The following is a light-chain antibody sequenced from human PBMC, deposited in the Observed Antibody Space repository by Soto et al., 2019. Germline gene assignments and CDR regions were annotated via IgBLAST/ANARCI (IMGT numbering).Light chain of an antibody. V-gene: IGKV1-5*01. CDR2: DAS. J-gene: IGKJ1*01. Sequence: DIQMTQSPSTLSSSVGDRVAITCRASQRVDRWLAWYQQKPGKAPKLLISDASSLESGVPSRFSGSGSVTEFTLTISSLQPDDFATYYCQQYKDYAWTFGQGTKVDI. CDR3: QQYKDYAWT. CDR1: QRVDRW.